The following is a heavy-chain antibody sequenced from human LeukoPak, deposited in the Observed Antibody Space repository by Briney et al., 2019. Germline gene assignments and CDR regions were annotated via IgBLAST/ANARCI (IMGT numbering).Heavy chain of an antibody. CDR1: GFTVSSNY. CDR2: IYSGGGT. Sequence: GGSLRLSCAASGFTVSSNYMSWVRQAPGKGLEWVSIIYSGGGTYYADSVKGRFTISRDSSKNTLYLQMNSLRAEDTAVYYCASGHNSGWGYFDCWGQGSLVTVSS. V-gene: IGHV3-53*01. J-gene: IGHJ4*02. CDR3: ASGHNSGWGYFDC. D-gene: IGHD6-19*01.